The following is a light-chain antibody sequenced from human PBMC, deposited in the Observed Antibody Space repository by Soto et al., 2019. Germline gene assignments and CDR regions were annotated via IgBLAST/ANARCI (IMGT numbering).Light chain of an antibody. Sequence: EIVLTQSPGTLSLSSGERATLSCRASQSITSNYLAWYQQKPGQAPRLLIYGTSIRAAGIPDRLSGSGSGTDFTLTISRLEPEDFAIYYCQQYSSSPPLTFGGGTKVEI. V-gene: IGKV3-20*01. CDR1: QSITSNY. CDR2: GTS. J-gene: IGKJ4*01. CDR3: QQYSSSPPLT.